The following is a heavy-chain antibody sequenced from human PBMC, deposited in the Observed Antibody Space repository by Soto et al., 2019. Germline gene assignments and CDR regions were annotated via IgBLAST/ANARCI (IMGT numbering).Heavy chain of an antibody. J-gene: IGHJ6*02. V-gene: IGHV1-69*13. D-gene: IGHD3-10*01. CDR3: ASGAVSALSYYYGMDV. CDR2: IIPIFGTA. Sequence: SVKVSCKASGGTFSSYAISWVRQAPGQGLEWMGGIIPIFGTANYAQKFQGRVTITADESTSTAYMELSSLRSEDTAVYYCASGAVSALSYYYGMDVWGQGTTVTVSS. CDR1: GGTFSSYA.